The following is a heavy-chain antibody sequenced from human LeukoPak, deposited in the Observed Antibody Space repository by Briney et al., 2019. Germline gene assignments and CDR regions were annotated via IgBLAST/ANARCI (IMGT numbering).Heavy chain of an antibody. CDR2: ISAYNGNT. Sequence: ASVKVSCKASGYTFTSYGISWVRQAPGQGLEWMGWISAYNGNTNYAQKLQGRVTMTTDTSTSTAYMELRSLRSDDTAVYYCAGDRSSMKKYDFWSGYLWGFDPWGQGTLVTVSS. D-gene: IGHD3-3*01. CDR1: GYTFTSYG. CDR3: AGDRSSMKKYDFWSGYLWGFDP. V-gene: IGHV1-18*01. J-gene: IGHJ5*02.